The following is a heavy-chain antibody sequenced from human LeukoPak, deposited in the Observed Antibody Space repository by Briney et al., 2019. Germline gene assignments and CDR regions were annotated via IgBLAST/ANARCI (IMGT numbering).Heavy chain of an antibody. D-gene: IGHD1-26*01. CDR1: GFTFTSYW. CDR2: INSDGTST. J-gene: IGHJ4*02. V-gene: IGHV3-74*01. Sequence: PGGSLRLSCAASGFTFTSYWMHWVRQAPGKGLVWVSPINSDGTSTAYADSVKGRFTISRDNAKNMLYLQMNSLRVDDAAVYYCVRGAPFDYWGQGTLVAVSS. CDR3: VRGAPFDY.